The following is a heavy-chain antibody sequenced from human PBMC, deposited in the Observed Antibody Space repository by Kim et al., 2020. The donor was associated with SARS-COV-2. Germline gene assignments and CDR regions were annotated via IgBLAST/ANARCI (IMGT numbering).Heavy chain of an antibody. CDR2: ISWNSGSI. D-gene: IGHD1-26*01. V-gene: IGHV3-9*01. J-gene: IGHJ4*02. Sequence: GGSLRLSCAASGFTFDDYAMHWVRQAPGKGLEWVSGISWNSGSIGYADSVKGRFTISRDNAKNSLYLQMNSLRAEDTALYYCAKAQWELLRGAFDYWGQGTLVTVSS. CDR1: GFTFDDYA. CDR3: AKAQWELLRGAFDY.